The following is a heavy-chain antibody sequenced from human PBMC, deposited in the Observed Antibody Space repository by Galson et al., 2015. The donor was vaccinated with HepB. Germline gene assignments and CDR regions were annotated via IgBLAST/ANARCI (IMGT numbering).Heavy chain of an antibody. J-gene: IGHJ3*02. CDR3: ARVEWGSSWYEAFDI. Sequence: SLRLSCAASGFTFSSYAMHWVRQAPGKGLEWVAVISYDGSNKYYADSVKGRFTISRDNSKNTLYLQMNSLRAEDTAVYYCARVEWGSSWYEAFDIWGQGTMVTVSS. CDR1: GFTFSSYA. CDR2: ISYDGSNK. V-gene: IGHV3-30*04. D-gene: IGHD6-13*01.